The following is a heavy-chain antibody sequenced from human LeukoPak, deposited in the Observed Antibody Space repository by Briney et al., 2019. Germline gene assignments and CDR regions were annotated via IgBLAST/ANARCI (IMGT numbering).Heavy chain of an antibody. CDR2: FDPEDGET. D-gene: IGHD3-22*01. J-gene: IGHJ4*02. CDR3: ARDTYGDYDSV. V-gene: IGHV1-24*01. CDR1: GYTLTELS. Sequence: ASVKVSCKVSGYTLTELSMHRVRQAPGKGLEWMGGFDPEDGETIYAQKFQGRVTMTEDTSTDTAYMELSRLRSDDTAVYYCARDTYGDYDSVWGQGTLVTVSS.